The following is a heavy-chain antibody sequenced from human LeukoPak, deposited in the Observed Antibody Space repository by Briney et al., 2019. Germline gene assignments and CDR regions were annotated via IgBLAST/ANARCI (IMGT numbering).Heavy chain of an antibody. CDR1: GFTFSSYW. J-gene: IGHJ5*02. D-gene: IGHD3-3*02. CDR3: TRCSISWGWFDP. CDR2: INQDGSEK. Sequence: GGSLRLSCAASGFTFSSYWMTWVRQAPGKGLEWVANINQDGSEKHYVDSVKGRFTISRDNAKNSLYLQMNSLRAEDTAVYYCTRCSISWGWFDPWGQGTLVTVSS. V-gene: IGHV3-7*01.